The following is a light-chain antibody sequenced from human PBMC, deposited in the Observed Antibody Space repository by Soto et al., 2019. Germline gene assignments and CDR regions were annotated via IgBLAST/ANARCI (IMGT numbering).Light chain of an antibody. CDR2: AAS. V-gene: IGKV3-20*01. J-gene: IGKJ1*01. Sequence: IVLTQSAGTLSLSPGERATLSCSASQSLSSGYLAWYQQKPGQSPRILIYAASSRATGIPDRFSGGGSGTDFTLTISRLEPEDFAVYYCQQYGSSSWTFGQGTKV. CDR1: QSLSSGY. CDR3: QQYGSSSWT.